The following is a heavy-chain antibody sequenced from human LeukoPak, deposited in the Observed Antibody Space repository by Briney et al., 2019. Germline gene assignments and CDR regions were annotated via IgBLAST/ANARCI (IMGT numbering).Heavy chain of an antibody. Sequence: GGSLRLSCAASGFIVDDYAMYWVRQAPGKGLEWVSLISGDGGSTYYADSVKGRFTISRDNSKNTLYVQMNSLRAEDTAVYYCAKRSGYSGGYFDYWGQGTLVIVSS. D-gene: IGHD6-19*01. CDR3: AKRSGYSGGYFDY. CDR1: GFIVDDYA. J-gene: IGHJ4*02. CDR2: ISGDGGST. V-gene: IGHV3-43*02.